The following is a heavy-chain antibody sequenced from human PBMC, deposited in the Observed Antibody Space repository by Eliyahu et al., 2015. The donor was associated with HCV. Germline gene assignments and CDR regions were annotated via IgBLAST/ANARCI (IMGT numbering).Heavy chain of an antibody. J-gene: IGHJ6*02. CDR1: GFTFSSYW. Sequence: EVQLVESGGGLVQPGGSLRLSCAASGFTFSSYWMHWVRQVPGKGLVWVSRINSDGSSTSYADSVKGRFTISRDNAKNTLYLEMTSLRDEDTAVYYCARDQAIFGVVTMFKGLKSGMDVWGQGTTVTVSS. CDR3: ARDQAIFGVVTMFKGLKSGMDV. V-gene: IGHV3-74*01. D-gene: IGHD3-3*01. CDR2: INSDGSST.